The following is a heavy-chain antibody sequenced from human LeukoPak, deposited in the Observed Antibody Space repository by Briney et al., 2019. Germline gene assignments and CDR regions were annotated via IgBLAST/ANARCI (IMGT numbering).Heavy chain of an antibody. J-gene: IGHJ4*02. CDR3: ARETRIVGAIYFDY. Sequence: GGSLRLSCAASGFTLSSYSMHWVRQAPGKGLEWVSSISSSGSYIYYADSVRGRFTVSRDNAKHSLYLQMSSLRPEDTAVYYCARETRIVGAIYFDYWGQGTLVTVSS. V-gene: IGHV3-21*01. CDR2: ISSSGSYI. D-gene: IGHD1-26*01. CDR1: GFTLSSYS.